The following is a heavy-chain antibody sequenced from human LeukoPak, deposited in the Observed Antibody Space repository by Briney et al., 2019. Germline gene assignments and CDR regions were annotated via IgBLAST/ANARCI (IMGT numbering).Heavy chain of an antibody. CDR2: MSSGGTYI. CDR3: ARDRLTGASRRFVVQ. D-gene: IGHD2-15*01. Sequence: PGGSLRLSCAASGFTFSSYSMTWVRQAPGKGLEWVSSMSSGGTYIYYADSGRGRFTISRDNAKNSLYLLMNSLRVEGTAVYYCARDRLTGASRRFVVQWGQGTLVTVSS. CDR1: GFTFSSYS. J-gene: IGHJ4*02. V-gene: IGHV3-21*01.